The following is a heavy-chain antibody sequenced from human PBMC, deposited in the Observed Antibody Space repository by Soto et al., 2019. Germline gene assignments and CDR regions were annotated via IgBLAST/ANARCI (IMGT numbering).Heavy chain of an antibody. CDR1: GFPFSSYG. V-gene: IGHV3-30*18. CDR2: ISYDGSNK. CDR3: AKATRLGYGMDG. D-gene: IGHD1-26*01. J-gene: IGHJ6*02. Sequence: QVQLVESGGGVVQPGRSLRLSCAASGFPFSSYGMHWVRQAPGKGLEWVAVISYDGSNKYYADSVKGRFTISRDNPKNTLYLQMNSLRAAETAVYYCAKATRLGYGMDGLGQGTTGTVS.